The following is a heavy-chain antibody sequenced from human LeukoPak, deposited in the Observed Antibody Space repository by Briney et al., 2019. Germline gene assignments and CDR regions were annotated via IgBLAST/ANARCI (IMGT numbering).Heavy chain of an antibody. CDR2: INHSGST. D-gene: IGHD3-22*01. V-gene: IGHV4-34*01. CDR3: ARGGLTMIRGVDY. Sequence: SETLSLTCAVYGGSFSGYYWSWIRQPPGKGLEWIGEINHSGSTNYNPSLKSRVTISVDTSKNQFSLKLSSVTAADTAVYYCARGGLTMIRGVDYWGQGTLVTVPS. J-gene: IGHJ4*02. CDR1: GGSFSGYY.